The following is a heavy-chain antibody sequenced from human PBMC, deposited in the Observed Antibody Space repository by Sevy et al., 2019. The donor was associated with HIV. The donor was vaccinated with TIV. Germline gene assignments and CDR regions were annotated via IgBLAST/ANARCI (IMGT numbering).Heavy chain of an antibody. V-gene: IGHV3-53*01. CDR2: VYSGGAT. J-gene: IGHJ6*02. Sequence: GGSLRLSCAVSGFTLTNEFFSWVRQAPGKGLEWVAVVYSGGATYYEDSVKGRFTISRDKSKSTLYLQMKNLRAEDTAGYYCARAAYCRGGTSFSGFYYAMDVWGQGTTVTVSS. D-gene: IGHD2-21*01. CDR3: ARAAYCRGGTSFSGFYYAMDV. CDR1: GFTLTNEF.